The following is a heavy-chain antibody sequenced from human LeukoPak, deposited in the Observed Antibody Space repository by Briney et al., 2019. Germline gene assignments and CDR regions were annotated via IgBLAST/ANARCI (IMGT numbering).Heavy chain of an antibody. V-gene: IGHV3-21*01. CDR1: GFTFSSYS. CDR3: AKDWSITMVRGVIITLFDY. CDR2: ISSSSSYI. J-gene: IGHJ4*02. D-gene: IGHD3-10*01. Sequence: GGSLILSCAASGFTFSSYSINWVRQAPGKGLEWVSSISSSSSYIYFADSVKGRFTISRDNAKNSLYLQMNSLRAEDTAVYYCAKDWSITMVRGVIITLFDYWGQGTLVTVSS.